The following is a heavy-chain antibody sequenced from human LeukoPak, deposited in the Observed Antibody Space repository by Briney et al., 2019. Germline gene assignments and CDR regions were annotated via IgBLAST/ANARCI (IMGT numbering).Heavy chain of an antibody. CDR3: ATSLLLFAFDI. J-gene: IGHJ3*02. V-gene: IGHV1-18*01. CDR2: ISTYIGNT. D-gene: IGHD2-15*01. CDR1: GYTFNSHG. Sequence: GASVKVSCKASGYTFNSHGISWVRQAPGQGLEWMGWISTYIGNTNYAQNLQGRVTMTTDTSTSTAYMELRSLRSDDTAVYYCATSLLLFAFDIWGQGTMVTVSS.